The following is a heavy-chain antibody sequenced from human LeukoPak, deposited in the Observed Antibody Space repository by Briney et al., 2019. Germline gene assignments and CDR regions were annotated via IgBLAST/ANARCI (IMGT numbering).Heavy chain of an antibody. V-gene: IGHV4-39*01. J-gene: IGHJ4*02. CDR3: ARRPYVWGSYRYKEFDY. Sequence: PSETLSLTCTVPGGSISSSSYYWGWIRQPPGKGLEWIGSIYYSGSTYYNPSLKSRVTISIDTSKNQFSLKLSSVTAADTAVYYCARRPYVWGSYRYKEFDYWGQGTLVTVSS. D-gene: IGHD3-16*02. CDR2: IYYSGST. CDR1: GGSISSSSYY.